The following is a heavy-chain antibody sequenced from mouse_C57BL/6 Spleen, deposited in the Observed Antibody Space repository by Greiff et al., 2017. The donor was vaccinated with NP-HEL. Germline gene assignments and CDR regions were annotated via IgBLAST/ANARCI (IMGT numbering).Heavy chain of an antibody. CDR3: ARARTVAKDAMDY. CDR2: IHPNSGST. D-gene: IGHD1-1*01. CDR1: GYTFTSYW. V-gene: IGHV1-64*01. J-gene: IGHJ4*01. Sequence: QVQLQQPGPELVKPGASVKLSCKASGYTFTSYWMHWVKQRPGQGLEWIGLIHPNSGSTNYNGKFKSKATLTVDKSSSTAYMQLSSLTSEYSAFDVCARARTVAKDAMDYWGQGTSVTVSS.